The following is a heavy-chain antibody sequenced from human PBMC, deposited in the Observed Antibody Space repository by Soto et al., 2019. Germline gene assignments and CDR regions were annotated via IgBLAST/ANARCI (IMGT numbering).Heavy chain of an antibody. CDR3: ARVEYGNDRFDY. J-gene: IGHJ4*02. CDR1: GFTFSSDW. Sequence: GGSLRLSCAASGFTFSSDWMSWVRQAPGKGLEWVANIKNDGSGKYYVDSVKGRFTISRDNAKNSLYLQMNSLRAEDTAVYYCARVEYGNDRFDYWGQATLVTVSS. V-gene: IGHV3-7*03. D-gene: IGHD4-4*01. CDR2: IKNDGSGK.